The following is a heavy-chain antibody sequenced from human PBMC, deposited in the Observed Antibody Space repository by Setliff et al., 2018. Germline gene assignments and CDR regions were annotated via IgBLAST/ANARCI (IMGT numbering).Heavy chain of an antibody. J-gene: IGHJ4*02. D-gene: IGHD3-22*01. CDR1: GFSLSTSGVG. V-gene: IGHV2-5*02. CDR3: AHRRGDYYDGSGYYYDY. Sequence: TLVNPTQTLTLTCTFSGFSLSTSGVGVGWIRQPPGKALEWLALIYWDDDKRYSPSLKSRLTITKDTSKNQVVLTMTNMDPVDTATYYCAHRRGDYYDGSGYYYDYWGRERWSPSPQ. CDR2: IYWDDDK.